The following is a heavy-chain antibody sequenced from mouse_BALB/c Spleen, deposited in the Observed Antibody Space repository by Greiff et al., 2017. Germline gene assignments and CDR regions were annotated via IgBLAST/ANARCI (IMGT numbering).Heavy chain of an antibody. J-gene: IGHJ2*01. CDR3: ARHYDYYFDY. CDR1: GFTFSSYA. D-gene: IGHD2-4*01. CDR2: ISSGGSYT. Sequence: EVQRVESGGGLVKPGGSLKLSCAASGFTFSSYAMSWVRQTPEKRLEWVATISSGGSYTYYPDSVKGRFTISRDNAKNTLYLQMSSLRSEDTAMYYCARHYDYYFDYWGQGTTLTVSS. V-gene: IGHV5-9-3*01.